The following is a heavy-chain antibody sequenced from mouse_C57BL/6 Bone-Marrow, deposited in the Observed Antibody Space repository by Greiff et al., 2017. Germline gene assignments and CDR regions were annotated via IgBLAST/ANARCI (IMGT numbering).Heavy chain of an antibody. CDR3: ARGRGIRYWYFDV. CDR1: GYAFTNYL. CDR2: INPGSGGT. Sequence: VQLQQSGAELVRPGTSVKVSCKASGYAFTNYLIEWVKQRPGQSLEWIGVINPGSGGTNYNEKFKGKSTLTADKSSSTAYMQLSSLTSEDSAVYFCARGRGIRYWYFDVWGTGTTVTVSS. J-gene: IGHJ1*03. V-gene: IGHV1-54*01.